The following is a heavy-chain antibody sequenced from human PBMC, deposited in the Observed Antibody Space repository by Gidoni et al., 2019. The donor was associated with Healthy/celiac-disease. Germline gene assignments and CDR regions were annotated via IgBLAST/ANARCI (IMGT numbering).Heavy chain of an antibody. CDR1: GGSFSGYY. CDR2: INHSGST. D-gene: IGHD2-2*01. CDR3: ARAPWVPAARNWFDP. V-gene: IGHV4-34*01. Sequence: QVQLQQWGAGLLKPSETLSLTCAVYGGSFSGYYWSWIRQPPGKGLEWIGEINHSGSTNYNPSLKSRVTISVDTSKNQFSLKLSSVTAADTAVYYCARAPWVPAARNWFDPWGQGTLVTVSS. J-gene: IGHJ5*02.